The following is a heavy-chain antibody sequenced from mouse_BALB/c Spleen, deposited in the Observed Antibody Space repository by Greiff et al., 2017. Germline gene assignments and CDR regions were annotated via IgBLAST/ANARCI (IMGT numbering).Heavy chain of an antibody. V-gene: IGHV5-6*02. Sequence: VKLMESGGDLVKPGGSLKLSCAASGFTFSSYGMSWVRQTPDKRLEWVATISSGGSYTYYPDSVKGRFTISRDNAKNTLYLQMSSLKSEDTAMYYCAGGVRPFAYWGQGTLVTVSA. CDR1: GFTFSSYG. CDR2: ISSGGSYT. J-gene: IGHJ3*01. CDR3: AGGVRPFAY. D-gene: IGHD2-14*01.